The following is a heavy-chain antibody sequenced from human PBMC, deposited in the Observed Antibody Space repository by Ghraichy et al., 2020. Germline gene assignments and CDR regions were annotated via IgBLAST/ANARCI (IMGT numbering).Heavy chain of an antibody. CDR2: LYHSGRT. V-gene: IGHV4-39*01. J-gene: IGHJ4*02. CDR3: VSAPALPTHLEWLSPLDF. Sequence: SETLSLTCTVSGGSVSSSNFYWGWVRQPPGKGLEWIGNLYHSGRTYSNPSLKSRVIISMDTSKNQLSLKLNSVTAADTAVYYCVSAPALPTHLEWLSPLDFWGQGTLVTVSS. D-gene: IGHD3-3*01. CDR1: GGSVSSSNFY.